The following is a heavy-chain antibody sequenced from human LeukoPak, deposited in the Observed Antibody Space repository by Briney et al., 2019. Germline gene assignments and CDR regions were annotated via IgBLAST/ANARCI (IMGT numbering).Heavy chain of an antibody. CDR2: TYYGSTWYN. CDR3: ARRLTQYDCYDP. D-gene: IGHD2-2*01. J-gene: IGHJ5*02. CDR1: GDSVSSNSVT. V-gene: IGHV6-1*01. Sequence: SQTLSLTCAISGDSVSSNSVTWNWIRQSPSRGLEWLGRTYYGSTWYNDYAVSVRGRITVNPDTSKNQFSLHLNSVTPEDTAVYYCARRLTQYDCYDPWGQGILVTVSS.